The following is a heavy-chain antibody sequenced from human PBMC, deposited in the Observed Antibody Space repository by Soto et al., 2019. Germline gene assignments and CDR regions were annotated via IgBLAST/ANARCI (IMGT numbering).Heavy chain of an antibody. V-gene: IGHV1-69*01. CDR3: ARPSHQTGAYYYYGMDV. CDR1: GGTFSNYA. J-gene: IGHJ6*02. Sequence: QVQLVQSGAEVKTPGSSVRVSCKASGGTFSNYAISWVRQAPGQGLEWMGGIIPISGIFNYARKFQGRVTITADESTSTAYMELSSLRSEDTAVYYCARPSHQTGAYYYYGMDVWGQGTTVTVSS. CDR2: IIPISGIF. D-gene: IGHD7-27*01.